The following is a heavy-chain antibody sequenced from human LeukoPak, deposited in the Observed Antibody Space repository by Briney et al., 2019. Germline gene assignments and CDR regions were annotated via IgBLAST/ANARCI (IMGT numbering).Heavy chain of an antibody. CDR1: GYSFTSYW. J-gene: IGHJ4*02. V-gene: IGHV5-51*01. Sequence: GESLKISCKGSGYSFTSYWIGWVRQMPGKGLEWMGLIYPGDSDTRYSPSFQGQVTISADKSISTAYLQWSSLRASDTAMYYCARGTGVVVPAAALFDYWGQGTLVTVSS. CDR3: ARGTGVVVPAAALFDY. CDR2: IYPGDSDT. D-gene: IGHD2-2*01.